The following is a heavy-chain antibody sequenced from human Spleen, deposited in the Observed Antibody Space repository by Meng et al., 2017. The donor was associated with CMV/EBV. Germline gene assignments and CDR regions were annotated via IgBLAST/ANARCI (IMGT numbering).Heavy chain of an antibody. CDR3: AKDSASVLLGGAFDI. CDR1: GFTFSSYA. D-gene: IGHD1-1*01. Sequence: LSLTCAASGFTFSSYAMSWVRQAPGKGLEWVSGISWNSRSIGYADSVKGRFTISRDNAKNTLYLQMNSLRAEDTALYYCAKDSASVLLGGAFDIWGQGTMVTVSS. J-gene: IGHJ3*02. CDR2: ISWNSRSI. V-gene: IGHV3-9*01.